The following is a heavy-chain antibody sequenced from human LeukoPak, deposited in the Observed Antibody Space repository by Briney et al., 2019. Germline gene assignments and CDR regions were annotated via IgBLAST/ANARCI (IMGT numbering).Heavy chain of an antibody. J-gene: IGHJ6*02. CDR1: GGSISSSNW. Sequence: SETLSLTCAVSGGSISSSNWWSWVRQPPGKGLEWIGEIYRSGSTNYNPSLKSRVTISVDKSKNQFSLKLSSVTAADTAVYYCASATSLYYYGMDVWGQGTTVTVSS. CDR3: ASATSLYYYGMDV. V-gene: IGHV4-4*02. CDR2: IYRSGST.